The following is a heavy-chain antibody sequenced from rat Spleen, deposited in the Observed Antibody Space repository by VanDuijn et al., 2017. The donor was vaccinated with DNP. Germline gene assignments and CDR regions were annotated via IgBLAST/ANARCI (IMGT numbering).Heavy chain of an antibody. CDR3: ARGNDGYYPNWYFDF. V-gene: IGHV3-1*01. D-gene: IGHD1-12*03. CDR2: INYSGST. J-gene: IGHJ1*01. CDR1: GFSITSNY. Sequence: EVQLQESGPGLVKPSQSLSLTCSVTGFSITSNYWGWIRKLPGNKMEWIGYINYSGSTGYNPSLKSRISISRDTSKNQFFLHLNSVTTEDTATYYCARGNDGYYPNWYFDFWGPGTMVTVSS.